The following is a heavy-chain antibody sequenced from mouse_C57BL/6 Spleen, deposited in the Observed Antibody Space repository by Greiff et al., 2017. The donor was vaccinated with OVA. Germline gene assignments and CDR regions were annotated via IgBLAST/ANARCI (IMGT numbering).Heavy chain of an antibody. CDR3: ARGDYGSSPWYFDV. Sequence: QVQLKQPGTELVKPGASVKLSCKASGYTFTSYWMHWVKQRPGQGLEWIGNINPSNGGTNYNEKFKSKATLTVDKSSSTAYMQLSSLTSEDSAVYYCARGDYGSSPWYFDVWGTGTTVTVSS. CDR2: INPSNGGT. V-gene: IGHV1-53*01. D-gene: IGHD1-1*01. CDR1: GYTFTSYW. J-gene: IGHJ1*03.